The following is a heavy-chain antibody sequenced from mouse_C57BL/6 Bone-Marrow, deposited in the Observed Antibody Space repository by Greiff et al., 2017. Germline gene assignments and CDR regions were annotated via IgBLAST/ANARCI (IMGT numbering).Heavy chain of an antibody. V-gene: IGHV1-50*01. D-gene: IGHD2-4*01. CDR1: GYTFTSYW. CDR3: AYDYDKGGHYDAMDY. Sequence: QVQLQQPGAELVKPGASVKLSCKASGYTFTSYWMQWVKQRPGQGLEWIGEIDPSDSYTNYNQKFKGKATLTVDTSSSTAYMQLSSLTSEDSAVYYCAYDYDKGGHYDAMDYWGQGTSVTVSS. CDR2: IDPSDSYT. J-gene: IGHJ4*01.